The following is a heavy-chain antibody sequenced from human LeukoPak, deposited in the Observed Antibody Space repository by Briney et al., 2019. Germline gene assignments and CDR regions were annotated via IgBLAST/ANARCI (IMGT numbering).Heavy chain of an antibody. V-gene: IGHV4-38-2*02. Sequence: PSETLSLTCTVSGYSISNGYYWGWIRQPPGKGLEWIGSIYYSGTTYYNLSLKSRVTISIDTSKNQFSLKLTSVTAADTAVYYCAGAVSSSSSAFDIWGQGTMVTVSS. CDR3: AGAVSSSSSAFDI. CDR1: GYSISNGYY. J-gene: IGHJ3*02. D-gene: IGHD6-13*01. CDR2: IYYSGTT.